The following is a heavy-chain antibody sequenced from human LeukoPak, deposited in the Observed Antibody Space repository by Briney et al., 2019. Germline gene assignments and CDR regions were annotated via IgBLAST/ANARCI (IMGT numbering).Heavy chain of an antibody. V-gene: IGHV3-21*01. J-gene: IGHJ4*02. CDR1: GFTFSSFT. D-gene: IGHD4-17*01. Sequence: GGSLRLSCAASGFTFSSFTMNWVRQAPGKGLEWVSSISSTSTYIHYADSVKGRFTISRDNAKNSLYLQMNSLRAEDTAVYYCARFYYADYLAFDYWGQGTLVTVSS. CDR2: ISSTSTYI. CDR3: ARFYYADYLAFDY.